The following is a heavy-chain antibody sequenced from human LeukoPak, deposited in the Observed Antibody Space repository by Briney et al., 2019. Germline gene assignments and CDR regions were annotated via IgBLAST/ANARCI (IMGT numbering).Heavy chain of an antibody. CDR3: AKDLAPVVVAALDY. V-gene: IGHV3-23*01. Sequence: PGGSLRLSCAASGFTFSSYAMSWVRQAPGKGLEWVSAISGSGGSTYYADSVKGRFTISRDNSKLQMNSLRAEDTAVYYCAKDLAPVVVAALDYWGQGTLVTVSS. CDR2: ISGSGGST. D-gene: IGHD2-15*01. CDR1: GFTFSSYA. J-gene: IGHJ4*02.